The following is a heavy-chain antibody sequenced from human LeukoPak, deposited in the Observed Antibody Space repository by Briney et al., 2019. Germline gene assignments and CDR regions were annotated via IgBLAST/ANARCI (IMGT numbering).Heavy chain of an antibody. J-gene: IGHJ3*02. D-gene: IGHD4-17*01. CDR3: ARDMTTVTADAFDI. CDR2: ISAYNGNT. CDR1: GYTFTSYG. V-gene: IGHV1-18*01. Sequence: ASVKVSCKASGYTFTSYGISWVRQAPGQGLEWMGWISAYNGNTNYAQKLQGRVTITTDTSTSTAYMELRSLRSDDTAVYYCARDMTTVTADAFDIWGQGTMVTVSS.